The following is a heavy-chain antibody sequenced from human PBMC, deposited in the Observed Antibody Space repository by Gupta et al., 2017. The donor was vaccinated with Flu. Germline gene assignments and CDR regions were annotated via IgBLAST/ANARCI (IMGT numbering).Heavy chain of an antibody. Sequence: ITSDYWNWIRQSPGRGLGWVGYLFTSGMIRYNPSLKGRATISGDTSKNQFSLKLFSVTAADTAVYYCARGVGYSYGQSFDSWGQGSLVTVTS. V-gene: IGHV4-4*08. CDR1: ITSDY. CDR2: LFTSGMI. CDR3: ARGVGYSYGQSFDS. D-gene: IGHD5-18*01. J-gene: IGHJ4*02.